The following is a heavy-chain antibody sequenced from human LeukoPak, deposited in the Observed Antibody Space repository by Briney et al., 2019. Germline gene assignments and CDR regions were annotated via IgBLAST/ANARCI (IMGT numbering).Heavy chain of an antibody. CDR1: GGTFSSYA. D-gene: IGHD6-13*01. CDR3: ARGGGAAAGTADAFDI. V-gene: IGHV1-69*13. CDR2: IIPIFGTA. J-gene: IGHJ3*02. Sequence: SVKVSCKASGGTFSSYAISWVRQAPGQGLGWMGGIIPIFGTANYAQKFQGRVTITADESTSTAYMELSSLRSEDTAVYYCARGGGAAAGTADAFDIWGQGTMVTVSS.